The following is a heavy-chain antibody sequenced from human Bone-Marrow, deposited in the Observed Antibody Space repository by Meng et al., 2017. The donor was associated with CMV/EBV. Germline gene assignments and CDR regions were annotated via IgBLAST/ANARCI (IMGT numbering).Heavy chain of an antibody. V-gene: IGHV3-69-1*01. CDR2: INSSYHI. CDR3: VRGGRTGYYYGLDV. CDR1: GCTFSDYT. D-gene: IGHD7-27*01. J-gene: IGHJ6*02. Sequence: GESLKISYAASGCTFSDYTMNWVRKAPGKGLAWVSCINSSYHIFYADSVKGRFTISRDNDRKALYLQMNSLGVEDTAVYYCVRGGRTGYYYGLDVWGQGTTVTVSS.